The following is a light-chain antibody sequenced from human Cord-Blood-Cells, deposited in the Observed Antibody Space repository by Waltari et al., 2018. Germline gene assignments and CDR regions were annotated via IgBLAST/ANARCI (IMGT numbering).Light chain of an antibody. V-gene: IGLV1-40*01. J-gene: IGLJ2*01. CDR3: QSYDSSLSGSV. CDR1: SSNIGAGYD. Sequence: QSVLTQPPSVSGAPGQRVTISCTGSSSNIGAGYDVHWYQQLPGPAPKLLIYGSSNRPSGIPDRFPGSKSGTSASLAITGRQAEDEADYYCQSYDSSLSGSVFGGGTKLTVL. CDR2: GSS.